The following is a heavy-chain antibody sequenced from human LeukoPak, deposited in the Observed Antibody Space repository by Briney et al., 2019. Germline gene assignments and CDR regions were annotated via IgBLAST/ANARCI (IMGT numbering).Heavy chain of an antibody. Sequence: ASVKVSCKASGYTFTSYDINWVRQATGQGLEWMGWMSPNSGNTGYAQKFQGRVTITRNTSISTAYMELSSLRSEDTAVYYCARLDSYDYGGNDYWGQGTLVTVSS. J-gene: IGHJ4*02. D-gene: IGHD4-23*01. CDR3: ARLDSYDYGGNDY. CDR1: GYTFTSYD. V-gene: IGHV1-8*03. CDR2: MSPNSGNT.